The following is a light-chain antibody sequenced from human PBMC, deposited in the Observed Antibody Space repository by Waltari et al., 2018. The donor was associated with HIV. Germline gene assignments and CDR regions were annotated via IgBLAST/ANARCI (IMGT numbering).Light chain of an antibody. CDR1: SSDVGGYNH. V-gene: IGLV2-23*02. CDR3: CSYAGSSTYV. CDR2: DVI. J-gene: IGLJ1*01. Sequence: QSALTQPASVSGSPGQSITISWTGTSSDVGGYNHVSWYQQHPGKAPKLMIHDVIKRPSGVSNRFSGSKSGNTASLTISGLQAEDEADYYCCSYAGSSTYVFGTGTKVTVL.